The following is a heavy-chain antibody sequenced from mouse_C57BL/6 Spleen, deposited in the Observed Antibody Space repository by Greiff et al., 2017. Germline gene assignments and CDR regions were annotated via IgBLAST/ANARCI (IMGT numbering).Heavy chain of an antibody. V-gene: IGHV1-7*01. J-gene: IGHJ4*01. Sequence: QVQLQQSGAELAKPGASVKLSCKASGYTFTSYWMHWVKQRPGQGLEWIGYINPSSGYTKYNQKFKDKATLTADKSSSTAYMQLSSLTYEDSAVYYCARYDYPLYYAMDYWGQGTSVTVSS. CDR1: GYTFTSYW. CDR2: INPSSGYT. CDR3: ARYDYPLYYAMDY. D-gene: IGHD2-4*01.